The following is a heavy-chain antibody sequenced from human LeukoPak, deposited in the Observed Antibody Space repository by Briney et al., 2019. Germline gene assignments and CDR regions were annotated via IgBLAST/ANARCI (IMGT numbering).Heavy chain of an antibody. J-gene: IGHJ4*02. V-gene: IGHV3-49*04. Sequence: GGSLRLSCTASGFTFDDYAMNWVRQAPGKGLEWVGCIRSKVYGGATEYAASVRGRFTISRDDSKRIAYLQMNSLKTEDTGVYYCARDFSRGLAGILDSWGQGTLVTVSS. CDR1: GFTFDDYA. CDR2: IRSKVYGGAT. D-gene: IGHD3-16*01. CDR3: ARDFSRGLAGILDS.